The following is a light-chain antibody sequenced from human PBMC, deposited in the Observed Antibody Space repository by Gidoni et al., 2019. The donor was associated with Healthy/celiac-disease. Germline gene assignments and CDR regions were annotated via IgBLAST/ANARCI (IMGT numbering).Light chain of an antibody. J-gene: IGKJ2*01. CDR1: QSISSY. CDR3: QQSYSTPRT. Sequence: DIQMTQSPSSLSASVGDRVTITCRASQSISSYLNWYQQKPGKAPKLLIYSASSLQSGVPSRFSGSGSGTDFTLTISSLQPEDFATYYCQQSYSTPRTFXQXTKPEIK. V-gene: IGKV1-39*01. CDR2: SAS.